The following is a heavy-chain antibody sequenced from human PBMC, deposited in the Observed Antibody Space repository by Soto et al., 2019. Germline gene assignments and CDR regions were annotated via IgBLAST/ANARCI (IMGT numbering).Heavy chain of an antibody. CDR3: ARLTGPRLVRGSMTFDI. CDR1: GFTFSSYA. Sequence: PGGSLRLSCAASGFTFSSYAMGWVRQAPGKGLEWVSTLTRSGTTPYAESVRGRFTISRDNSKNTLYLQMDDLRAEDTAVYYCARLTGPRLVRGSMTFDIWGQGTMVTVSS. V-gene: IGHV3-23*01. D-gene: IGHD3-10*01. CDR2: LTRSGTT. J-gene: IGHJ3*02.